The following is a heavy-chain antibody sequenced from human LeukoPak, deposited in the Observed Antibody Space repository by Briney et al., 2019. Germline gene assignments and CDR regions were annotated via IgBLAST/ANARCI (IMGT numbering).Heavy chain of an antibody. CDR1: GGSISSSNW. D-gene: IGHD5-18*01. CDR2: IYHSGST. CDR3: AREEYTYGPIFDY. V-gene: IGHV4-4*02. Sequence: PSETLSLTCAVSGGSISSSNWWSWVRQPPGKGLEWIGEIYHSGSTNYNPSLKSRVTISVDKSNNQFSLKLSSVTAADTAVYYCAREEYTYGPIFDYWGQGTLVTVSS. J-gene: IGHJ4*02.